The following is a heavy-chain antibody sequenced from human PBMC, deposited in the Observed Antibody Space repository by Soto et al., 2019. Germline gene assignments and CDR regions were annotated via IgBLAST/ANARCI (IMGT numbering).Heavy chain of an antibody. Sequence: GESLKISCKGSGYSFTSYWIGWVRQMPGKGLGWMGIIYPGDSDTRYSPSFQGQVTISADKSISTAYLQWSSLKASDTAMYYCARIGRGYCSSTSCYSYYYYGMDVWGQGTTVTVYS. CDR3: ARIGRGYCSSTSCYSYYYYGMDV. CDR1: GYSFTSYW. V-gene: IGHV5-51*01. J-gene: IGHJ6*02. D-gene: IGHD2-2*01. CDR2: IYPGDSDT.